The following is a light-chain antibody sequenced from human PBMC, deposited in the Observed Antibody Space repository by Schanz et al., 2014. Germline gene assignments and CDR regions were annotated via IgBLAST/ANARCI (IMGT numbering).Light chain of an antibody. V-gene: IGKV1-8*01. CDR3: QHGT. CDR1: QGISSY. Sequence: AIRMTQSPSSLSASTGDRVTITCRASQGISSYLAWYQQKPGKAPKLLIYAASTLQSGVPSRFSGSGSGTDFALTISCLQSEDFATYYCQHGTFGQGTRLEI. J-gene: IGKJ2*01. CDR2: AAS.